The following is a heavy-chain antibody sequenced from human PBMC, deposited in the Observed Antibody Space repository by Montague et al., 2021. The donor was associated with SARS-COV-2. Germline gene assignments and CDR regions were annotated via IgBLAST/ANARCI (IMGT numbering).Heavy chain of an antibody. V-gene: IGHV4-59*08. CDR3: GGLGYSTSTVDS. CDR2: MPYSGST. D-gene: IGHD6-6*01. CDR1: GDSLSCYF. Sequence: SETLSLTCTVSGDSLSCYFGTWGRKHPGTGVAWIGCMPYSGSTKNNPSLKGRLTMSLAMSSNQFSLELRSVTAADTAVYYCGGLGYSTSTVDSWGHGTLVSVSS. J-gene: IGHJ5*01.